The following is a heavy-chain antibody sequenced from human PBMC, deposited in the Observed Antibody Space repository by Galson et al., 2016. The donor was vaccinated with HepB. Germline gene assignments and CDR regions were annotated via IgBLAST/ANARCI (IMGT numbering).Heavy chain of an antibody. CDR2: ISYDGSDK. CDR3: ARGLDDY. J-gene: IGHJ4*02. CDR1: GFTFSSYV. Sequence: LRLSCAASGFTFSSYVMHWVRQGPGKGLEWVAVISYDGSDKNYADSVKGRFTISRDDSKNTLYLQMNSLRDEDTAVYYCARGLDDYWGQGTLVTVSS. D-gene: IGHD6-19*01. V-gene: IGHV3-30*03.